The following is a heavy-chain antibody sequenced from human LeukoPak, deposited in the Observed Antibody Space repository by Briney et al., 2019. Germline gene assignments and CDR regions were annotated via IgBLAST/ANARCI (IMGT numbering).Heavy chain of an antibody. D-gene: IGHD2-15*01. V-gene: IGHV1-2*02. Sequence: VSVKVSCKASGYTFTRYYIHWVRQAPGQGLEWMGWINPNRDATNYAQKFRGRVTVTRDTSISTAYMELTRLISDDTAVYYCVRDLGGLTKNAFDIWGQGTMVTVSS. J-gene: IGHJ3*02. CDR3: VRDLGGLTKNAFDI. CDR2: INPNRDAT. CDR1: GYTFTRYY.